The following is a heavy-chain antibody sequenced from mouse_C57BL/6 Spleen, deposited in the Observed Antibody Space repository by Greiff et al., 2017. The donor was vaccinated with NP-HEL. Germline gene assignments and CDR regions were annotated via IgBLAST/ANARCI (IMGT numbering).Heavy chain of an antibody. J-gene: IGHJ4*01. CDR3: ARITTVVASPYAMDY. V-gene: IGHV5-17*01. CDR1: GFTFSDYG. CDR2: ISSGSSTI. D-gene: IGHD1-1*01. Sequence: EVKVVESGGGLVKPGGSLKLSCAASGFTFSDYGMHWVRQAPEKGLEWVAYISSGSSTIYSADTVKGRFTISRDNAKNTLFLQMTSLRAEDTAMYYWARITTVVASPYAMDYWGQGTSVTVSS.